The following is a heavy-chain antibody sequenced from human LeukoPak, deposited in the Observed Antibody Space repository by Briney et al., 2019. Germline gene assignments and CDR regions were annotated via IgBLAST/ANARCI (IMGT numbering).Heavy chain of an antibody. D-gene: IGHD3-10*01. CDR1: GGSISSSSYY. CDR3: AKNVLLWFGELSTNNWFDP. V-gene: IGHV4-39*01. CDR2: IYYSGST. J-gene: IGHJ5*02. Sequence: TSETLPLTCTVSGGSISSSSYYWGWIRQPPGKGLEWIGSIYYSGSTYYNPSLKSRVTISVDTSKNQFSLKLSSVTAADTAVYYCAKNVLLWFGELSTNNWFDPWGQGTLVTVSS.